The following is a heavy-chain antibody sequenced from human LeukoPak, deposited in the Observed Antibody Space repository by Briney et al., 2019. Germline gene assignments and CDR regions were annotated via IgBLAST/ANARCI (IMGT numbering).Heavy chain of an antibody. V-gene: IGHV4-39*01. J-gene: IGHJ6*03. CDR3: SSHLYYYDGSSYSPYYYMDV. Sequence: SETLSLTCTVPGGSICSSSYYSGWIRQPPGKGLEWIGTIYYTGSTYYNPALKSRVTISEDTSKNQFSLKLNSVTAADTAVYFFSSHLYYYDGSSYSPYYYMDVWGKGTTVTVSS. CDR1: GGSICSSSYY. CDR2: IYYTGST. D-gene: IGHD3-22*01.